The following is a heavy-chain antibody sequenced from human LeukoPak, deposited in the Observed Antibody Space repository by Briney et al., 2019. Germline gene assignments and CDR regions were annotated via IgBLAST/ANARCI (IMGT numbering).Heavy chain of an antibody. CDR2: INPSGGST. CDR1: GYTFTSYY. J-gene: IGHJ4*02. D-gene: IGHD1-26*01. Sequence: ASVKVSCKASGYTFTSYYMHWVRQAPGQGLEWMGIINPSGGSTSHAQKFQGRVTMTRDTSTSTVYMELSSLRSEDTAVYYCVRQWELLPPFDYWGQGTLVTVSS. CDR3: VRQWELLPPFDY. V-gene: IGHV1-46*01.